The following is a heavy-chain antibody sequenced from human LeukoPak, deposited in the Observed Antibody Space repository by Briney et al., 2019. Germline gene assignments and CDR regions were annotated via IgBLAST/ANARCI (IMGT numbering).Heavy chain of an antibody. CDR2: IYYSGST. D-gene: IGHD5-18*01. Sequence: SETLSLTCTVSGGSISSYYWSWIRQPPGKGLEWIGYIYYSGSTNYNPSLKSRVTISVDTPKNQFSLKLSSVTAADTAVYYCAGAEYSYGFYWGQGTLVTVSS. V-gene: IGHV4-59*01. J-gene: IGHJ4*02. CDR1: GGSISSYY. CDR3: AGAEYSYGFY.